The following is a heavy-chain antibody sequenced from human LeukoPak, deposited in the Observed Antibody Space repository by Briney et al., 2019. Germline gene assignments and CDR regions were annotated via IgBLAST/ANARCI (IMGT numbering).Heavy chain of an antibody. J-gene: IGHJ4*02. Sequence: GGSLRLSCEASGFSLSSYFMSWIRQAPGKGLEWVSYITNTGRSTNYADAVKGRLTISRDNAKQSVYLEMTDLRAEDTAVYYCAREASGNYHVFDSWGQGTLVTVSS. V-gene: IGHV3-11*04. D-gene: IGHD6-19*01. CDR1: GFSLSSYF. CDR2: ITNTGRST. CDR3: AREASGNYHVFDS.